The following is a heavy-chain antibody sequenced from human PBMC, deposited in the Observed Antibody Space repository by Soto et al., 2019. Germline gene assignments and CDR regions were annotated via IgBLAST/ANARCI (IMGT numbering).Heavy chain of an antibody. CDR1: GGSISSGGYY. CDR3: ARGGVAPGIRLWSYYDYYGMDV. V-gene: IGHV4-31*03. D-gene: IGHD5-18*01. Sequence: SETLSLTCTVSGGSISSGGYYWSWIRQHPGKGLEWIGYIYYSGSTYYNPSLKSRVTISVDTSKNQFSLKLSSVTAAHTAVYYCARGGVAPGIRLWSYYDYYGMDVWGQGTTGTASS. J-gene: IGHJ6*02. CDR2: IYYSGST.